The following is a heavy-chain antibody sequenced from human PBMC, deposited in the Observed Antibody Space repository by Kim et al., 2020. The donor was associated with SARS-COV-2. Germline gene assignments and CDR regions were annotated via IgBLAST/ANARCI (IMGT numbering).Heavy chain of an antibody. Sequence: ADSLKGRFTISRDKAENSLYLQRNSRRAEDTAVYYCARVSTGTTLGAFDIWGQGTMVTVSS. J-gene: IGHJ3*02. CDR3: ARVSTGTTLGAFDI. D-gene: IGHD1-1*01. V-gene: IGHV3-11*06.